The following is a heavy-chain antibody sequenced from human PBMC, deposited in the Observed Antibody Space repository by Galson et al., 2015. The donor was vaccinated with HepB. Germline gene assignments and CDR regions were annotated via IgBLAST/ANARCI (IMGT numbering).Heavy chain of an antibody. CDR1: GFTFSRYA. Sequence: SLRLSSAASGFTFSRYAMNWVRQAPGRGLEWISSITGPGGGTHSADSVKGRFTISRDNSRNTLFLHIDSLRAEDTAVYYCATARDDFWSGYWFDSWGQGTLVTVSS. CDR2: ITGPGGGT. CDR3: ATARDDFWSGYWFDS. V-gene: IGHV3-23*01. J-gene: IGHJ5*01. D-gene: IGHD3-3*01.